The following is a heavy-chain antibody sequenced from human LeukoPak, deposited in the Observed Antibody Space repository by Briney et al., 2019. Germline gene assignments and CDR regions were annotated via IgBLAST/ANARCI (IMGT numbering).Heavy chain of an antibody. Sequence: SQTLSLTCAISGDSVSSNSAAWNWIRQSPSTGLEWLGRTYYRSKWRNDYAVSVKSRITISPDTSKNQFSLQLNSVTPEDTSVYYCVRDLSWRFDYWGQGTLVTVSS. J-gene: IGHJ4*02. V-gene: IGHV6-1*01. CDR1: GDSVSSNSAA. CDR3: VRDLSWRFDY. D-gene: IGHD2/OR15-2a*01. CDR2: TYYRSKWRN.